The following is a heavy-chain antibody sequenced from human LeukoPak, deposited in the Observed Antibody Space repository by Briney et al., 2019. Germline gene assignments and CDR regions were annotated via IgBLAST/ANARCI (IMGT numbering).Heavy chain of an antibody. CDR1: GGTFSSYA. Sequence: SVKVSCKASGGTFSSYAINWVRQAPGQGLEWMGGIIPRLGTTKYIEKFQGRITITTDESTTTAYMELTSLRSEDTAVYYCAADGTDWGQGTLVTVSS. CDR2: IIPRLGTT. CDR3: AADGTD. J-gene: IGHJ4*02. V-gene: IGHV1-69*05.